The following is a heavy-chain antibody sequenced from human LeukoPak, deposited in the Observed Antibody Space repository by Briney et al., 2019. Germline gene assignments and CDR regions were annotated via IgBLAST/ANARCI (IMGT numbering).Heavy chain of an antibody. V-gene: IGHV4-39*01. D-gene: IGHD3-22*01. CDR3: ARHADSSGYLDAFDI. Sequence: SETPSLTCTVSGGSISSSSYSWGCIRQPPGKGLEWIGSIYYSGSTNYNPSLESRVTISVDTSKNQFSLKLSSVTAADTAVYYCARHADSSGYLDAFDIWGQGTMVTVSS. CDR2: IYYSGST. CDR1: GGSISSSSYS. J-gene: IGHJ3*02.